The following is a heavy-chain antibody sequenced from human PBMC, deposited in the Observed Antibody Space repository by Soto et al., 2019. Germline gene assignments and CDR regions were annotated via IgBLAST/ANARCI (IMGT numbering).Heavy chain of an antibody. CDR2: ISPDGGST. CDR1: GFDFTDHY. Sequence: ASVKVSCKASGFDFTDHYIHWGRQAPGQGLEWMGIISPDGGSTGYSQKFQARITMTRDTSTSTVYMELSSLRSEDTAIYYCARAPRGGVIIVITWAQIDYWGQGTLVTVSS. D-gene: IGHD3-10*01. V-gene: IGHV1-46*01. J-gene: IGHJ4*02. CDR3: ARAPRGGVIIVITWAQIDY.